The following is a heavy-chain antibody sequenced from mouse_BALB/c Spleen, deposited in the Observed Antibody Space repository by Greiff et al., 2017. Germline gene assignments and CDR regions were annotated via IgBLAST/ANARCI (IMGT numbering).Heavy chain of an antibody. Sequence: VQLKQSGPELVKPGASVKMSCKASGYTFTSYVMHWVKQKPGQGLEWIGYINPYNDGTKYNEKFKGKATLTSDKSSSTAYMELSSLTSEDSAVYYCAISKVNTTVPLCVYGGQGNTLRVST. V-gene: IGHV1-14*01. D-gene: IGHD5-1-1*01. CDR3: AISKVNTTVPLCVY. CDR2: INPYNDGT. J-gene: IGHJ2*01. CDR1: GYTFTSYV.